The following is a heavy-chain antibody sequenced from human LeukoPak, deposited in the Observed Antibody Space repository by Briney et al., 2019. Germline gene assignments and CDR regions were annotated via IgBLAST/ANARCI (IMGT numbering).Heavy chain of an antibody. CDR1: GYTFTSYD. D-gene: IGHD3-10*01. V-gene: IGHV1-8*01. J-gene: IGHJ4*02. CDR2: MNPNSGNT. Sequence: ASVKVSCKASGYTFTSYDINWVRQATGQGLEWMGWMNPNSGNTGYAQKFQGRVTMTRNTSISTAYMELSSLRSEDTAVYYCARASQKVIWFRAYNFDYWGQGTLVAVSS. CDR3: ARASQKVIWFRAYNFDY.